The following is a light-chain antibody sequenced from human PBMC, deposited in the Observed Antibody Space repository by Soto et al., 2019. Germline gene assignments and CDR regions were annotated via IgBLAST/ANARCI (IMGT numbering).Light chain of an antibody. J-gene: IGKJ1*01. CDR3: PQYGSSPWT. Sequence: EGVWTQYPGTLSLSPGERATLSCRASQSVSSNLAWYRQKPGQTPRLLIYATSNRATGIPDRFSGSGSGTDFTLTISRLEPEDFAVYYCPQYGSSPWTFGQGT. V-gene: IGKV3-20*01. CDR2: ATS. CDR1: QSVSSN.